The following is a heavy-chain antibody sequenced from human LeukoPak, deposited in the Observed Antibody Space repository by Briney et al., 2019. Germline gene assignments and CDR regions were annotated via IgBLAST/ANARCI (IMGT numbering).Heavy chain of an antibody. CDR3: ARDQYYGSGSFY. CDR1: GYTFTSYG. D-gene: IGHD3-10*01. Sequence: ASVKVSCKASGYTFTSYGISWVRQAPGQGLEWMGWISAYNGNTNYALKLQGRVTMTTNTSTSTAYMELRSLRSDDTAVYYCARDQYYGSGSFYWGQGTLVTVSS. CDR2: ISAYNGNT. V-gene: IGHV1-18*01. J-gene: IGHJ4*02.